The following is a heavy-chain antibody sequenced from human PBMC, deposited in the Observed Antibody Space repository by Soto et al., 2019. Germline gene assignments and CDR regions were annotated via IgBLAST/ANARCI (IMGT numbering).Heavy chain of an antibody. CDR1: GYTFTRYG. CDR3: AGGGGYFDY. Sequence: QVQLVQSGAEVKKPGASVKVSCKASGYTFTRYGISWARQAPGQGLEWMGWISAYNGNTNYAQKLQGRVTMTTDTPTNTAYMDLRGLRSDETAVYYCAGGGGYFDYWGQGTLVTVSS. D-gene: IGHD6-13*01. CDR2: ISAYNGNT. V-gene: IGHV1-18*01. J-gene: IGHJ4*02.